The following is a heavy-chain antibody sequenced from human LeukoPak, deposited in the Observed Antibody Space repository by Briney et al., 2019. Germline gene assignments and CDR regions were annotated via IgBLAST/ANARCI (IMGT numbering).Heavy chain of an antibody. Sequence: GGPLRLSCAASRFTFSSYWMHWVRQAPGKRLVWVSRVNSDGRSTSYADSVKGRFTISRDNSKNTLYLQMNSLRAEDTAMYYCARDRLTNDAFDIWGQGTMVTVSS. D-gene: IGHD2-8*01. CDR2: VNSDGRST. CDR1: RFTFSSYW. V-gene: IGHV3-74*01. J-gene: IGHJ3*02. CDR3: ARDRLTNDAFDI.